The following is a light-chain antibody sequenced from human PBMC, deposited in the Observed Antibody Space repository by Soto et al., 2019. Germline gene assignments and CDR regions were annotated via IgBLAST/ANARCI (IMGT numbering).Light chain of an antibody. Sequence: QSALTQPASVSGSPGQSITISCTGTSSDVGDYDYVSWYQQHPGKAPKFMIYEVRNRPSGVSNRFSGSKSGNTASLAISGLQAEDDANYYCSSYTNSNTWVFGGGTKLIVL. CDR1: SSDVGDYDY. V-gene: IGLV2-14*01. CDR3: SSYTNSNTWV. CDR2: EVR. J-gene: IGLJ3*02.